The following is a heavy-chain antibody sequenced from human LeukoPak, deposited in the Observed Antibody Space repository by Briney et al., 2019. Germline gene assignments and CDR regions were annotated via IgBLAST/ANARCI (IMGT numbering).Heavy chain of an antibody. V-gene: IGHV1-18*01. CDR3: ARDRDYGSGSYWFYYYYGMDV. D-gene: IGHD3-10*01. CDR1: GYTFTSYG. J-gene: IGHJ6*02. CDR2: ISAYNGNT. Sequence: GASVKVSCKASGYTFTSYGISWVRQAPGQGLEWMGWISAYNGNTNYAQKLQGRVTMTTDTSTSTAYMELRSLRSDDTAVYYCARDRDYGSGSYWFYYYYGMDVWAKGPRSPSP.